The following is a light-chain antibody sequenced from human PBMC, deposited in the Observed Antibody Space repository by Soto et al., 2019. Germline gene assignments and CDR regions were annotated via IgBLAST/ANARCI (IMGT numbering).Light chain of an antibody. J-gene: IGKJ4*01. CDR1: QSVTSS. Sequence: EIVLTQSPATLSLSPGDRATLSCRASQSVTSSLAWFQQKPSQAPRLLIYDVSRRATAIPARFSGSGSGTDFTLTISSLEPEAFAVYYCQQRTTWPTFGGGTKVEIK. CDR2: DVS. V-gene: IGKV3-11*01. CDR3: QQRTTWPT.